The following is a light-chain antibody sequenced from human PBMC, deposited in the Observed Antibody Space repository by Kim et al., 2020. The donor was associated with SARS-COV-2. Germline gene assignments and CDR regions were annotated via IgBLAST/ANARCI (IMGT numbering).Light chain of an antibody. CDR3: QAWDSSTNYV. V-gene: IGLV3-1*01. Sequence: SYELTQPPSVSVSPGQTASITCSGDKLGDKYVCWYQQKPGQSPVRVIYEDSRRPSGIPERFSGSNSGNTATLTISGTQAMDEADYYCQAWDSSTNYVFGTGTKVTVL. CDR1: KLGDKY. CDR2: EDS. J-gene: IGLJ1*01.